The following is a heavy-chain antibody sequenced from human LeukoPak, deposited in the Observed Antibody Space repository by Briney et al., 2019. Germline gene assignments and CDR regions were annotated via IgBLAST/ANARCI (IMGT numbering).Heavy chain of an antibody. CDR3: ARGGSGWETYYYMDV. CDR1: GGSISSYY. J-gene: IGHJ6*03. Sequence: SETLSLTCTVSGGSISSYYWSWIRQPPGKGLEWIGYIYYSGSTNYNPSLKSRVTISVDTSKNQFSLKLSSVTAAGTAVYYCARGGSGWETYYYMDVWGKGTTVTISS. CDR2: IYYSGST. D-gene: IGHD6-19*01. V-gene: IGHV4-59*01.